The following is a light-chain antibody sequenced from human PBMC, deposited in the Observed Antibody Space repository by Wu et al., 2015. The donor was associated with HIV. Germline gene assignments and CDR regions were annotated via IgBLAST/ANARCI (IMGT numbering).Light chain of an antibody. Sequence: DIHMTQSPFSPSASAGDRVTITCRASQSIDNYLNWYQQKPGKAPKLLIFHASKLQDGVPSRFSGSGYGTTFTLTITDLQSEDFATYYCQQAKQTPACTNFGQGTKLEIK. J-gene: IGKJ2*01. CDR3: QQAKQTPACTN. V-gene: IGKV1-39*01. CDR2: HAS. CDR1: QSIDNY.